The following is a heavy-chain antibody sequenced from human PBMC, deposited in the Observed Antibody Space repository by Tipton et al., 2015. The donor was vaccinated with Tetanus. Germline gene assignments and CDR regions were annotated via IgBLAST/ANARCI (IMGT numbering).Heavy chain of an antibody. CDR1: GYTFTSYG. J-gene: IGHJ3*02. CDR3: ARDTLLGQQLPTNAFDI. V-gene: IGHV1-18*01. CDR2: ISAYNGNT. Sequence: QSGAEVKKPGASVKVSCKASGYTFTSYGISWVLQAPGQGLEWMGWISAYNGNTNYAQKLQGRVTMTTDTSTSTAYMELRSLRSDDTAVYYCARDTLLGQQLPTNAFDIWGQGTMVTVSS. D-gene: IGHD6-13*01.